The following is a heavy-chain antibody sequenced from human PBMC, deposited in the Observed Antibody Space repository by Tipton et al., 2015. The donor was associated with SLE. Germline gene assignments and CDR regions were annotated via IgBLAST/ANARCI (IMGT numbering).Heavy chain of an antibody. V-gene: IGHV3-49*04. J-gene: IGHJ4*02. CDR2: IKSKAYGGTG. D-gene: IGHD5/OR15-5a*01. CDR1: GFTFGDYA. Sequence: RSLRLSCTASGFTFGDYAMSWVRQAPGKGLEWVGFIKSKAYGGTGEYAASVKGRFITSRDDSKSIAYLQMNSLKTEDTAVYYCTLGSDGDFGVYEFWGQGTLVTVSS. CDR3: TLGSDGDFGVYEF.